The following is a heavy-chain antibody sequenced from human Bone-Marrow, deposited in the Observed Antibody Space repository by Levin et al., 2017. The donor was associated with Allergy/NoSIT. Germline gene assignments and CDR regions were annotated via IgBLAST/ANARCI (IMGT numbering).Heavy chain of an antibody. CDR1: GFTVTNAW. J-gene: IGHJ4*02. CDR3: ATDDYGGN. D-gene: IGHD4-23*01. Sequence: GESLKISCAASGFTVTNAWMHWVRQAPGKGLEWVGRIKRKTDGGTTAYAAPVRGRFTISTDDSENTVSLQMGYLKTDDTAVYYCATDDYGGNWGQGTLVTVSS. CDR2: IKRKTDGGTT. V-gene: IGHV3-15*01.